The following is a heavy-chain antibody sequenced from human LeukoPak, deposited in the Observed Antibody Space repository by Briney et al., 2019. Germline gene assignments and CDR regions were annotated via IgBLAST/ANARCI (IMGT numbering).Heavy chain of an antibody. D-gene: IGHD3-22*01. Sequence: GGSLRLSCAASGFTFSSYWMSWVRQAPGKGLEWVANIKQDGSEKYYVDSVKGRFTISRDNAKNSLYLQVNSLRAEDTAVYYCARDADSSGYYSYFDYWGQGTLVTVSS. CDR1: GFTFSSYW. V-gene: IGHV3-7*01. CDR3: ARDADSSGYYSYFDY. CDR2: IKQDGSEK. J-gene: IGHJ4*02.